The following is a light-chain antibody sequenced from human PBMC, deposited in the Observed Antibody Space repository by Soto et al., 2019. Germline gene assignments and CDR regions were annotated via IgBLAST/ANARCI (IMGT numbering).Light chain of an antibody. V-gene: IGKV1-5*01. J-gene: IGKJ2*01. Sequence: DIQMTQSPSTLSASVGDRVTITCRASQNIFNYLAWYQHKPGKAPRVLIYDASSLASGVPSRFSGSGSGTEFTLTISSLQPDDFATYYCQQYNTYLYTFGQGTKLEIK. CDR3: QQYNTYLYT. CDR1: QNIFNY. CDR2: DAS.